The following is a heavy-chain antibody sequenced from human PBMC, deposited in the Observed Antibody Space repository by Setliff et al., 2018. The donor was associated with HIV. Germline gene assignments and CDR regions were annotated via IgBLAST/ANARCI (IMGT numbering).Heavy chain of an antibody. CDR1: GDSVSGYY. Sequence: PSETLSLTCAVSGDSVSGYYWSWIRQPAGRGLEWIGRVHNSAGSNYNPSLKSRVTMSADTSQNQFSLKLSSVTAADTAIYYCARRIYGNNPYFDYWSQGTLVTVSS. J-gene: IGHJ4*02. CDR2: VHNSAGS. D-gene: IGHD4-17*01. V-gene: IGHV4-59*10. CDR3: ARRIYGNNPYFDY.